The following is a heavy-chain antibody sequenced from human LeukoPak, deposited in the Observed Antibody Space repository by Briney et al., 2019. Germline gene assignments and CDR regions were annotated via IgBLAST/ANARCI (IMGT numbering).Heavy chain of an antibody. CDR1: GDSITSYY. V-gene: IGHV4-59*01. D-gene: IGHD2-2*01. J-gene: IGHJ6*03. CDR3: ARSSANWYPNYMDV. Sequence: PSETLSLTCTVSGDSITSYYWSWFRQPPGKGLEWIAYIYYSGRIKYNPSLNSRATISLDTSKNQVSLRLSAVTAADTATYYCARSSANWYPNYMDVWGKGATVTVSS. CDR2: IYYSGRI.